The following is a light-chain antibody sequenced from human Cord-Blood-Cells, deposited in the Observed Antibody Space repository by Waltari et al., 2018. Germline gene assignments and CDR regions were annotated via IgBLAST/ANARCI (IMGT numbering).Light chain of an antibody. CDR2: DVS. CDR1: SSDVGGYNY. CDR3: SSYTSSSTLVV. Sequence: QSALTQPASVSGSPGQSITISCTGTSSDVGGYNYVSWYQQHPGKAPKPMIYDVSNRASGVSNLFSGSKSGNTASLTISGLQAEDEADYYCSSYTSSSTLVVFGGGTKLTVL. J-gene: IGLJ2*01. V-gene: IGLV2-14*01.